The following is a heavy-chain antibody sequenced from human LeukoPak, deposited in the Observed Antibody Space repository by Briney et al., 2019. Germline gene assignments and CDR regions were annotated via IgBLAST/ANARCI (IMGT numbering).Heavy chain of an antibody. CDR3: TTATMIRGVSDY. Sequence: GGSLRLSCADSGFTFSDAWMSWVRQAPGGGLEWVGRIKSKTDAAATDYAAPGKGRFTISRDDSNNTLFLQMKSLRTEDTAVYYCTTATMIRGVSDYWGQGTLVPVSS. V-gene: IGHV3-15*01. CDR1: GFTFSDAW. J-gene: IGHJ4*02. CDR2: IKSKTDAAAT. D-gene: IGHD3-10*01.